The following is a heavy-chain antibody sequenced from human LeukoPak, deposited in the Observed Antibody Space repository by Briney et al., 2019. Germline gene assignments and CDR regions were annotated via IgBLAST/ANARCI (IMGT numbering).Heavy chain of an antibody. CDR2: INHSGST. Sequence: SETLSLTCAVYGGSFSGYYWSWIRQPPGKGLEWIGEINHSGSTNYNPSLKSRVTISVDTSKNQFSLKLSSVTAADTAVYYCAREGLAVAGNICYFDYWGQGALVTVSS. J-gene: IGHJ4*02. V-gene: IGHV4-34*01. CDR3: AREGLAVAGNICYFDY. D-gene: IGHD6-19*01. CDR1: GGSFSGYY.